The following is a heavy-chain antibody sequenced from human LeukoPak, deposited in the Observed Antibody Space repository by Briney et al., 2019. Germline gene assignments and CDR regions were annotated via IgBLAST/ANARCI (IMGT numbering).Heavy chain of an antibody. J-gene: IGHJ4*02. CDR2: INHSGST. CDR1: GGSFSGYY. Sequence: SETLSLTCAVYGGSFSGYYWSWIRQPPGKGLEWIGEINHSGSTNYNPSLKSRVTISVDTSKNQFSLKLSSVTAEDTAVYYCAGTGDYDYFDYWGQGTLVTVSS. D-gene: IGHD4-17*01. CDR3: AGTGDYDYFDY. V-gene: IGHV4-34*01.